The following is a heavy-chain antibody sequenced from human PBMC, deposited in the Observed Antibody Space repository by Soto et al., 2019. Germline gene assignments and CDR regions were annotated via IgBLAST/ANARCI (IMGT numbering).Heavy chain of an antibody. CDR1: GFTFSSYA. D-gene: IGHD6-19*01. Sequence: HPGGSLRLSCAASGFTFSSYAMHWVRQAPGKGLEWVAVISYDGSNKYYADSVKGRFTISRDNSKNTLYLQMNSLRAEDTAVYYCARVTIAVAGGDYFDYCGQGTLLTVS. CDR2: ISYDGSNK. CDR3: ARVTIAVAGGDYFDY. V-gene: IGHV3-30-3*01. J-gene: IGHJ4*02.